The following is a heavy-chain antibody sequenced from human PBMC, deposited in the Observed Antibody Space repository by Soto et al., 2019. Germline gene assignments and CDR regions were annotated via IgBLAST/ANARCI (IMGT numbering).Heavy chain of an antibody. CDR1: GDSIRSGNHY. CDR2: IYYSGST. CDR3: ARVDNFTVYGCKDV. Sequence: SETLSLTCTVSGDSIRSGNHYWSWIRQPPGKGLGWFGYIYYSGSTYYSPSLKSRVTISVDTSKNQFSLKLNSVTAADTAVYYCARVDNFTVYGCKDVWGQGTTVTVSS. V-gene: IGHV4-30-4*01. J-gene: IGHJ6*02. D-gene: IGHD3-9*01.